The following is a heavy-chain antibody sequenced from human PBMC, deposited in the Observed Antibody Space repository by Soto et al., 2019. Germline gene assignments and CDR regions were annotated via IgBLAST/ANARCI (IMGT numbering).Heavy chain of an antibody. CDR2: ISTGGAYM. J-gene: IGHJ4*02. CDR1: GFTFRNYN. V-gene: IGHV3-21*06. Sequence: EVQLVESGGGLVKAGGSLRLFCTASGFTFRNYNMNWVRQAPGKGLEWVSSISTGGAYMFYADSVKGRFTISRDNAQNPLFLKIDCPRAEDTAVYYSARDIAPPGGYYLDSWAREPWSPSLQ. D-gene: IGHD3-10*01. CDR3: ARDIAPPGGYYLDS.